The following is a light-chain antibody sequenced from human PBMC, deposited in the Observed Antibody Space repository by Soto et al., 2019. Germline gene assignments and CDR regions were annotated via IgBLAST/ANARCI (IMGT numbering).Light chain of an antibody. J-gene: IGKJ4*01. CDR2: AES. CDR1: QSMYNY. CDR3: QKVSAVPT. V-gene: IGKV1-27*01. Sequence: DIQMTQSTSSLSASVGDRVTIICTASQSMYNYLAWYQQKPGKVPNLLISAESTFQSGVPSRFSGSVSGTDFTLTISSLQPEDVETYYCQKVSAVPTFGAGTKVEI.